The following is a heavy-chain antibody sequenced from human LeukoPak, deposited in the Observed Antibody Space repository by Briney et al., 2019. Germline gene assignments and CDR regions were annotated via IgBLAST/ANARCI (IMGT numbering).Heavy chain of an antibody. V-gene: IGHV3-20*04. CDR1: GFTFDDYG. Sequence: GGSLRLSCAASGFTFDDYGMSWVRQAPGKGLEWVSGINWNGGSTGYADSVKGRFTISRDNAKKSLYLQMNSLRAEDTAFYYCASSNSGWYYFDYWGQGTLVTVSS. CDR2: INWNGGST. CDR3: ASSNSGWYYFDY. D-gene: IGHD6-19*01. J-gene: IGHJ4*02.